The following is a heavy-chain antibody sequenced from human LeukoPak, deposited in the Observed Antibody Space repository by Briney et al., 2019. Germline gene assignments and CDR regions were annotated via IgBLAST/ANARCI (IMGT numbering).Heavy chain of an antibody. D-gene: IGHD1-26*01. CDR3: ARDLGIVASYGMDV. Sequence: PSETLSLTCAVYGVSFSGYYWSWIRQPPGKGLEWIGYIYYSGSTNYNPSLKSRVTISVDTSKNQFSLKLSSVTAADTAVYYCARDLGIVASYGMDVWGQGTTVTVSS. J-gene: IGHJ6*02. V-gene: IGHV4-59*01. CDR1: GVSFSGYY. CDR2: IYYSGST.